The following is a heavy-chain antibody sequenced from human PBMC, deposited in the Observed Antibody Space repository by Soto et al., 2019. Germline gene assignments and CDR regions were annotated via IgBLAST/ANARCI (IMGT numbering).Heavy chain of an antibody. CDR3: ARYYDSSGPDL. CDR1: GFTFSSYA. CDR2: ISGSGGST. D-gene: IGHD3-22*01. Sequence: PGGSLRLSCAASGFTFSSYAMSWVRQAPGKGLEWVSAISGSGGSTYYADSVKGRLTISRDNAKNSLYLQMNSLRAEDTAVYYCARYYDSSGPDLWGRGTLVTVSS. V-gene: IGHV3-23*01. J-gene: IGHJ2*01.